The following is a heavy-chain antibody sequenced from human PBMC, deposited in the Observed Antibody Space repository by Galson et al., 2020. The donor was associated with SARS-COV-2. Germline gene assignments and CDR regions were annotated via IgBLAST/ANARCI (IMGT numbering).Heavy chain of an antibody. V-gene: IGHV1-8*01. D-gene: IGHD3-10*01. J-gene: IGHJ6*02. CDR3: ARGSYALEDMDV. CDR2: MNPNSGNT. CDR1: GYTFTSYD. Sequence: ASVKVSCTASGYTFTSYDINWVRQATGQGLEWMGWMNPNSGNTGYAQKFQGRVTMTRNTSISTAYMELSSLRSEDTAVYYCARGSYALEDMDVWGQGTTVTVSS.